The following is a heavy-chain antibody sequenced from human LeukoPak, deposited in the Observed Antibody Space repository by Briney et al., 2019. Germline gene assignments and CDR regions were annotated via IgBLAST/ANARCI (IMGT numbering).Heavy chain of an antibody. CDR2: INPNSGGT. Sequence: GASVKVSCKASGYTFTGYYMHWVRQAPGQGLEWMGWINPNSGGTNYAQKFQGRATMTRDTSISTAYMELSRLRSDDTAVYYCARGKYYYDSSGYSIFFDYWGQGTLVTVSS. V-gene: IGHV1-2*02. CDR3: ARGKYYYDSSGYSIFFDY. CDR1: GYTFTGYY. D-gene: IGHD3-22*01. J-gene: IGHJ4*02.